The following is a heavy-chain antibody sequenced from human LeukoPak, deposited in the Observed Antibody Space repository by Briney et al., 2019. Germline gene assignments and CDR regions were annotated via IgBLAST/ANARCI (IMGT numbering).Heavy chain of an antibody. Sequence: KASETLSLTCTVSGGSIRSYYWSWIRQPPGKGLEWIGYIYSSGSTNYNPSLKSRVTISVDTSKNQFSLKLSSVTAADTAVYYCARRMGSSAYCDYWGQGSLVTVSS. CDR1: GGSIRSYY. J-gene: IGHJ4*02. CDR2: IYSSGST. V-gene: IGHV4-59*01. D-gene: IGHD2-2*01. CDR3: ARRMGSSAYCDY.